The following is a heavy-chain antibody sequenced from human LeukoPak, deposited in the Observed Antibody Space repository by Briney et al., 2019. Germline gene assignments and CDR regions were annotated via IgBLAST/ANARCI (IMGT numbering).Heavy chain of an antibody. CDR1: GGSFSGYY. CDR2: INHGGST. D-gene: IGHD3-10*01. CDR3: ARRPAGRYFDL. J-gene: IGHJ2*01. Sequence: SETLSLTCAVYGGSFSGYYWSWIRQPPGKGLEWIGEINHGGSTTYNSSLKSRMTISVDTSKNQFSLKLSSVTAADTAVYYCARRPAGRYFDLWGRGTLVTVSS. V-gene: IGHV4-34*01.